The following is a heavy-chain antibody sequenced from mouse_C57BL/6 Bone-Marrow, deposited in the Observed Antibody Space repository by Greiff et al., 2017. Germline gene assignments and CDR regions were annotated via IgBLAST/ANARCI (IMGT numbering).Heavy chain of an antibody. Sequence: EVKVVESGEGLVKPGGSLKLSCAASGFTFSSYAMSWVRQTPEKRQEWVAYISSGGDYIYYADTVKGRFTISRDNARNTLYLQMSSLKSEDTAMYYCTRAYGYDGAWFAYWGQGTLVTVSA. CDR1: GFTFSSYA. J-gene: IGHJ3*01. CDR2: ISSGGDYI. D-gene: IGHD2-2*01. CDR3: TRAYGYDGAWFAY. V-gene: IGHV5-9-1*02.